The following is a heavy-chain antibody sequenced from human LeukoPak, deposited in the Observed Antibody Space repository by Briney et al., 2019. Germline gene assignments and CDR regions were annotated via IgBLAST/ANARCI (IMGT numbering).Heavy chain of an antibody. CDR1: GGSFSGYY. D-gene: IGHD5-18*01. CDR2: INHSGST. V-gene: IGHV4-34*01. CDR3: ARVGVLDTAMPIYYFDY. Sequence: PSETLSLTCAVYGGSFSGYYWSWIRQPPGKGLEWIGEINHSGSTNYHPSLKSRVTISVDTSKNQFSLKLSSVTAADTAVYYCARVGVLDTAMPIYYFDYWGQGTLVTVSS. J-gene: IGHJ4*02.